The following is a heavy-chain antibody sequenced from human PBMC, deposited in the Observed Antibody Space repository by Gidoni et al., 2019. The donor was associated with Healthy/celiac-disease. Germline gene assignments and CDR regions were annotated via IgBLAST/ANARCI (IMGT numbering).Heavy chain of an antibody. V-gene: IGHV5-10-1*03. CDR2: IDPSDSYT. CDR3: ARHDYGDLPPDY. CDR1: GYSFTSYW. Sequence: EVQLVQSGAEVKKPGESLRISCTGSGYSFTSYWISWVRQMPGKGLEWMGRIDPSDSYTNYSPSFQGHVTISADKSISTAYLQWSSLKASDTAMYYCARHDYGDLPPDYWGQGTLVTVSS. J-gene: IGHJ4*02. D-gene: IGHD4-17*01.